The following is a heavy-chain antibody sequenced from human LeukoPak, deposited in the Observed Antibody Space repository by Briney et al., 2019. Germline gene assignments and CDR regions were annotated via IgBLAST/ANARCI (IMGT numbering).Heavy chain of an antibody. Sequence: SETLSLTCNVSGGSISNYYWSWIRQPPGKGLEWIGYMYHTGHTMYNSSLKSRVTMSLDASNNHFSLRLSSVTAADTAVYYCARHPFATPFDYWGPGTVVTVSS. J-gene: IGHJ4*02. CDR3: ARHPFATPFDY. CDR1: GGSISNYY. V-gene: IGHV4-59*08. D-gene: IGHD2-15*01. CDR2: MYHTGHT.